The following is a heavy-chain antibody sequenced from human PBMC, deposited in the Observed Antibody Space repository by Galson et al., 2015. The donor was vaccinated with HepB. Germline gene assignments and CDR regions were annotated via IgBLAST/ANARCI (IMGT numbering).Heavy chain of an antibody. D-gene: IGHD3-3*01. Sequence: SLRLSCAGSGFTFSGSAMHWVRQASGKGLEWIGRIRSKVNSYATAYSASVKGRFIISRDDSKNTAYLQLNSLKTEDTAIYYCTRLYDFWSGHRGMDVWGQGTTVTVSS. CDR1: GFTFSGSA. V-gene: IGHV3-73*01. CDR2: IRSKVNSYAT. CDR3: TRLYDFWSGHRGMDV. J-gene: IGHJ6*02.